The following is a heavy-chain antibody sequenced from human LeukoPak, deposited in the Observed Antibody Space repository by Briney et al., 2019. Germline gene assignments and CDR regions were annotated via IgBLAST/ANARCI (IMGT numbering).Heavy chain of an antibody. CDR1: GYTFTSYY. Sequence: ASVKVSCKASGYTFTSYYMHWVRQAPGQGLEWMGIINPSGGSTSYAQKFQGRVTMTRDTSTSTVYMELSSLRSEDTAVYYCARGYCSGGSCFSQFDYWGQGTLVTVSS. CDR2: INPSGGST. CDR3: ARGYCSGGSCFSQFDY. D-gene: IGHD2-15*01. V-gene: IGHV1-46*01. J-gene: IGHJ4*02.